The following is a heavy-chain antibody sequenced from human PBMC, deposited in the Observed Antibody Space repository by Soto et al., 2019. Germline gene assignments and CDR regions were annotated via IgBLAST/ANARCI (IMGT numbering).Heavy chain of an antibody. V-gene: IGHV3-66*01. J-gene: IGHJ2*01. Sequence: EVQLVESGGGLVQPGGSLRLSCAASGFTVSSNYMSWVRQAPGKGLEWVSVIYSGGSTYYADSVKGRFIISRDNSKNTLDLQMNSLRAEDTAVYFCARDGGYTYGLLWYFDLWGRGTLVTVSS. CDR1: GFTVSSNY. CDR2: IYSGGST. CDR3: ARDGGYTYGLLWYFDL. D-gene: IGHD5-18*01.